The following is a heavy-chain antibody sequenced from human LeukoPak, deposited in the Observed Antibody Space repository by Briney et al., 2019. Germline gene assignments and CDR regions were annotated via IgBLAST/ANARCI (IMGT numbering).Heavy chain of an antibody. V-gene: IGHV4-31*03. CDR1: GGSISSSSYY. D-gene: IGHD2-2*01. CDR3: ARDRCSSTSCYSDYYFGLDV. CDR2: IHYSGTT. Sequence: PSETLSLTCTVSGGSISSSSYYWGWIRQHPGRGLEWIGNIHYSGTTYDNPSLKSRVTISVDTSRDRFSLQLSSVTAADTAVYYCARDRCSSTSCYSDYYFGLDVWGRGTTVTVSS. J-gene: IGHJ6*02.